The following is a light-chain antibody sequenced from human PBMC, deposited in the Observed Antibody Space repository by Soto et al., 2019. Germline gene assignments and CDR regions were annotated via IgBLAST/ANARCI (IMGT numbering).Light chain of an antibody. CDR1: QSVSGN. J-gene: IGKJ3*01. Sequence: EIVMTQSPATLSVSPGERATLSCRASQSVSGNLAWYQQKPGQAPRLLIYGASTRATGIPARFSGSGSGTEFTLTISSLQSEDFAVYYCQQYNNWHPMTFGPATKVDIK. CDR3: QQYNNWHPMT. CDR2: GAS. V-gene: IGKV3-15*01.